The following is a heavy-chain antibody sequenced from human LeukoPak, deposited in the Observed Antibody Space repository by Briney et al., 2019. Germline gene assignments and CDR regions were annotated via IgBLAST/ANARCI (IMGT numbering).Heavy chain of an antibody. CDR1: GYTFTSYY. J-gene: IGHJ6*02. CDR2: INPSGGST. CDR3: ARDLPSDIVVVPAAIYGMDV. Sequence: ASVKVSCKASGYTFTSYYMHWVRQAPGQGLEWMGIINPSGGSTSYAQKFQGRVTMTRDTSTSTVYMELSSLRSEDTAVYYCARDLPSDIVVVPAAIYGMDVWGQGTTVTVSS. V-gene: IGHV1-46*01. D-gene: IGHD2-2*02.